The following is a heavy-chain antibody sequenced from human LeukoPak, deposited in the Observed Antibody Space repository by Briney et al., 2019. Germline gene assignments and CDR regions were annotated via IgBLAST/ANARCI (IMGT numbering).Heavy chain of an antibody. J-gene: IGHJ4*02. V-gene: IGHV1-2*02. CDR2: INPNSGGT. CDR3: ARDRCSNGVCYRENDY. CDR1: GYTFTGYY. D-gene: IGHD2-8*01. Sequence: GASVKVSCKASGYTFTGYYMHWVRQAPGQGLEWMGWINPNSGGTNYAQKFQGRVTMTRDTPISTAYMELSRLRSDDTAVYYCARDRCSNGVCYRENDYWGQGTLVTVSS.